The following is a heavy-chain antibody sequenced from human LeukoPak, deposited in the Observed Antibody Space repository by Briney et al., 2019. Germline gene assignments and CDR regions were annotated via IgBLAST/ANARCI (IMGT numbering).Heavy chain of an antibody. V-gene: IGHV3-30-3*02. CDR1: GFTFSSYA. CDR3: AKHSSYYGSGSYLDY. J-gene: IGHJ4*02. Sequence: GGSLRLSCAASGFTFSSYAMHWVRQAPGKGLEWVAVISYDGSNKYYADSVKGRFTISRGNSKNTLYLQMNSLRAEDTAVYYCAKHSSYYGSGSYLDYWGQGTLVTVSS. D-gene: IGHD3-10*01. CDR2: ISYDGSNK.